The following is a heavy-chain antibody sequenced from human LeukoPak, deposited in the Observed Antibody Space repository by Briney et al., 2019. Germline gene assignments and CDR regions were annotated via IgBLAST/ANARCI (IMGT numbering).Heavy chain of an antibody. J-gene: IGHJ4*02. Sequence: PSEPLSLTCTVTGGSISSSSYYWGWIRQPPGKGLEWIGTIYYSGSTYYNPSLKSRVTISVDTSKNQFSLKLSSVTAADTAVYYCARGGVVRGVIMTQRLYYFDYWGQGTLVTVSS. D-gene: IGHD3-10*01. V-gene: IGHV4-39*07. CDR1: GGSISSSSYY. CDR3: ARGGVVRGVIMTQRLYYFDY. CDR2: IYYSGST.